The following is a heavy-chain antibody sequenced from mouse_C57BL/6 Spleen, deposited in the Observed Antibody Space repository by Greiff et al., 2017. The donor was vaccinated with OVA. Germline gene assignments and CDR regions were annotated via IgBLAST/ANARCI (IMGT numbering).Heavy chain of an antibody. CDR1: GFTFSSYG. CDR2: ISSGGSYT. J-gene: IGHJ2*01. V-gene: IGHV5-6*01. Sequence: EVQRVESGGDLVKPGGSLKLSCAASGFTFSSYGMSWVRQTPDKRLEWVATISSGGSYTYYPDSVKGRFTISRDNAKNTLYLQMSSLKSEDTAMYYCASPIYDDYFDYWGQGTTLTVSS. CDR3: ASPIYDDYFDY. D-gene: IGHD2-3*01.